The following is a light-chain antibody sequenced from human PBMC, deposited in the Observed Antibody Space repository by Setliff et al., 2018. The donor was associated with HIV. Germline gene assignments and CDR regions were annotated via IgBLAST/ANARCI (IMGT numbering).Light chain of an antibody. J-gene: IGLJ1*01. CDR1: RGDVGAYNY. CDR2: KVN. V-gene: IGLV2-14*01. CDR3: SSYTSSSLYV. Sequence: QSVLTQPASVSGSPGQSITISCTGSRGDVGAYNYVSWYQHHPGKAPKLIISKVNKRPSGVSTRFSGSKTGTTASLTISGLQAEDESDYYCSSYTSSSLYVFGTGTKVTVL.